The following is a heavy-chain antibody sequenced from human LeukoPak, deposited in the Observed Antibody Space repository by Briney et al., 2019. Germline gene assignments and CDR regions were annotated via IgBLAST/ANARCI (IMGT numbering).Heavy chain of an antibody. CDR3: ARREYCSGGSCKGFDP. CDR1: GFTFSSYE. J-gene: IGHJ5*02. CDR2: ISSSGSTI. D-gene: IGHD2-15*01. V-gene: IGHV3-48*03. Sequence: TGGSLRLSCAASGFTFSSYEMNWVRQAPGKGLEWVSYISSSGSTIYYADSVKGRFTISRDNAKNSVYLQMNSLRAEDTAVYYCARREYCSGGSCKGFDPWGQGTLVTVSS.